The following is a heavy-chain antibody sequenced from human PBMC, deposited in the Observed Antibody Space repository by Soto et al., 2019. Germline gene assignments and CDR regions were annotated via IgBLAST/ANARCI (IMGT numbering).Heavy chain of an antibody. Sequence: PGGSLRLSCAASGFTFSSYAMSWVRQAPGKGLEWVSAISGSGGSTYYADSVKGRFTISRDNSKNTLYLQMNSLRAEDTAVYYCAKDLEYQLPLPAIYYYYYGMAVWGQGTTVTVSS. CDR2: ISGSGGST. CDR3: AKDLEYQLPLPAIYYYYYGMAV. J-gene: IGHJ6*02. V-gene: IGHV3-23*01. CDR1: GFTFSSYA. D-gene: IGHD2-2*01.